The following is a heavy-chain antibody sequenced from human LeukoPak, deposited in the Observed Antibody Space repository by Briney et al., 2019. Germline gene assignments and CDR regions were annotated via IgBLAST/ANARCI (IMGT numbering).Heavy chain of an antibody. CDR1: GYTYTSYG. Sequence: ASVKVSCKASGYTYTSYGISWVRQAPGQGLEWMGWISAYNGNTNYAQKLQGRVTMTTDTSTSTAYMELRSLRSDDTAVYYCARRGRAKTYYYGSGSSVDYYYYMDVWGKGTTVTVSS. CDR3: ARRGRAKTYYYGSGSSVDYYYYMDV. D-gene: IGHD3-10*01. J-gene: IGHJ6*03. CDR2: ISAYNGNT. V-gene: IGHV1-18*01.